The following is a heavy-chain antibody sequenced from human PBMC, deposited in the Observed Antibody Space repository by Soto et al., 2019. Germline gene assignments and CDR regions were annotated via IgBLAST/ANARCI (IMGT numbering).Heavy chain of an antibody. CDR2: IYYSGST. CDR3: ARHNRQWLVLNWFDP. Sequence: SETLSLTCTVSGGSISSSSYYWGWIRQPPGKGLEWIGSIYYSGSTYYNPSLKSRVTISVDTSKNQFSLKLGSVTAADTAVYYCARHNRQWLVLNWFDPWGQGTLVTVSS. D-gene: IGHD6-19*01. V-gene: IGHV4-39*01. CDR1: GGSISSSSYY. J-gene: IGHJ5*02.